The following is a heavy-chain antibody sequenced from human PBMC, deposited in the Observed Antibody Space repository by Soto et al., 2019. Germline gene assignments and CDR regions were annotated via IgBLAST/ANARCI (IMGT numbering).Heavy chain of an antibody. V-gene: IGHV1-69*12. CDR1: GGTFSSYA. CDR2: IIPIFGTA. J-gene: IGHJ5*02. CDR3: ARGRGLSSGYFPYCFDP. Sequence: QVQLVQSGAEVKKPGSSVKVSCKASGGTFSSYAINWVRQAPGQGLEWMGGIIPIFGTANYVQKFQDRVTITADESTRTAYMELSSARSEDTAVYYCARGRGLSSGYFPYCFDPWGQGTLVTVAS. D-gene: IGHD3-22*01.